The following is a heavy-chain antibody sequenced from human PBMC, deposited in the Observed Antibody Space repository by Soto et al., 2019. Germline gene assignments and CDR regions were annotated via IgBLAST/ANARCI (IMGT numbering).Heavy chain of an antibody. V-gene: IGHV2-5*02. CDR3: AHRSRAHNGYGLVYN. CDR1: GLSVSTYGAG. CDR2: IYWDDAK. D-gene: IGHD5-12*01. Sequence: QITLKESGPTLVKPTQTLTVACSVSGLSVSTYGAGVAWIRQPPGKALEWLGIIYWDDAKRYSPLLQTRLTAPXXXSXXQGVLTLTRVDPVDTATDYCAHRSRAHNGYGLVYNWGQGTLVTVSS. J-gene: IGHJ4*02.